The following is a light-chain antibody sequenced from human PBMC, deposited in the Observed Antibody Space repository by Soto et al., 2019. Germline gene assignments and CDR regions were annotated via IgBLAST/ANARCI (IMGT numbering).Light chain of an antibody. Sequence: DIVMTHSRGILSVSPCYEATLSCRANQSISSNLAWYQQKPGKAPRLLIYDASNRDTGIPARFSGSGSGTDFTLTISSLEPEDFAVYYCQQRSNWPITFGQGTRLEI. V-gene: IGKV3-11*01. CDR2: DAS. CDR1: QSISSN. CDR3: QQRSNWPIT. J-gene: IGKJ5*01.